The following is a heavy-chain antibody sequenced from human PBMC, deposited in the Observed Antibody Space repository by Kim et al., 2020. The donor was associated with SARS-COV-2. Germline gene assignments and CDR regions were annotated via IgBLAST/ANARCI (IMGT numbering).Heavy chain of an antibody. CDR2: IFYSGTT. D-gene: IGHD2-2*01. CDR3: ARGGTNQLPQV. CDR1: GGSISNYY. Sequence: SETLSLTCTVSGGSISNYYWNWIRQPPGKELEWMGYIFYSGTTNYNPSLKSRVTISLDTSKNQFSLKLTSVTAADTAVYFCARGGTNQLPQVWGQGTLVT. V-gene: IGHV4-59*13. J-gene: IGHJ4*02.